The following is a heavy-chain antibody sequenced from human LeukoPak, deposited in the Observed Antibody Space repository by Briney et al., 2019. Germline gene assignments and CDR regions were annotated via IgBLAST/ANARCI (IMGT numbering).Heavy chain of an antibody. J-gene: IGHJ4*02. Sequence: SETLSLTCAVSGASISSSNYYWGWVRQSPGKGLEWIGNIYSSGNTYYNASLKSRVTMYIDTSKDQFSLKLSSVTAADTAMYYCAKSNGYGLIDYWGQGTLVTVSS. CDR3: AKSNGYGLIDY. CDR2: IYSSGNT. D-gene: IGHD5-12*01. V-gene: IGHV4-39*01. CDR1: GASISSSNYY.